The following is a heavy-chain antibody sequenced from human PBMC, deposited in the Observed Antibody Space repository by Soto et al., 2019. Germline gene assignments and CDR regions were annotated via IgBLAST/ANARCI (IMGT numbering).Heavy chain of an antibody. J-gene: IGHJ6*02. CDR3: ARHIRDDYVSSGYLYGMDV. V-gene: IGHV5-51*01. Sequence: GASLKIPCNGSGYRFTSYWIGWVRQMPGQGLEWMGIIYPGDSDTRYSPSFQGQVTISADKSISTAYLQWSSLKASDTAKYYCARHIRDDYVSSGYLYGMDVWGQGNTVTV. CDR1: GYRFTSYW. CDR2: IYPGDSDT. D-gene: IGHD3-22*01.